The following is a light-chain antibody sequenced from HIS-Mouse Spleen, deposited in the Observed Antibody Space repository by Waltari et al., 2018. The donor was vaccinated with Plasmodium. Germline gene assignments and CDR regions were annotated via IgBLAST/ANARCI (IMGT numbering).Light chain of an antibody. Sequence: DIQMTQSPSSLSASVGERVTIPCQASPVISNYLNCYQHKQGKATTLLIYDASNCETGVPSRVSGSGSGTDFTITISSLLPEDMSTYYCQQYDNLSPITFGQGTRLEIK. CDR1: PVISNY. CDR3: QQYDNLSPIT. CDR2: DAS. V-gene: IGKV1-33*01. J-gene: IGKJ5*01.